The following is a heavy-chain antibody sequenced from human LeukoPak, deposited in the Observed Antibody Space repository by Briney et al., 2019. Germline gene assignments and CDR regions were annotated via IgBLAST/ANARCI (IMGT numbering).Heavy chain of an antibody. J-gene: IGHJ6*02. D-gene: IGHD2-15*01. CDR3: ARGYCSGGSCYSWDYYYGMDV. CDR2: IYYSGST. Sequence: SETLSLTCTVSGGSISSYYWSWIRQPPGKGLEWIGYIYYSGSTNYNPSLKSRVAISVDTSKNQFSLKLSSVTAADTAVYYCARGYCSGGSCYSWDYYYGMDVWGQGTTVTVSS. V-gene: IGHV4-59*01. CDR1: GGSISSYY.